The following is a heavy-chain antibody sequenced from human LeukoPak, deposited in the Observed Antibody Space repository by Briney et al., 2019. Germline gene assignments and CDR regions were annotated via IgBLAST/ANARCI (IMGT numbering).Heavy chain of an antibody. V-gene: IGHV1-18*04. D-gene: IGHD1-1*01. CDR1: GYTFTGYY. CDR2: ISAYNGNT. Sequence: ASVKVSCKASGYTFTGYYMHWVRQAPGQGLEWMGWISAYNGNTNYAQKLQGRVTMTTDTSTSTAYMELRSLRSDDTAVYYCARGGYKSYGLGYYYYMDVWGQGTLVTVSS. CDR3: ARGGYKSYGLGYYYYMDV. J-gene: IGHJ6*03.